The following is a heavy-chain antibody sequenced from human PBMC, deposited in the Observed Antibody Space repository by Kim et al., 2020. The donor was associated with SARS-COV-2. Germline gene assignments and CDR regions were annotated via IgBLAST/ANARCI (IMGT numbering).Heavy chain of an antibody. CDR2: ISYDGSNK. CDR1: GFTFSSYA. D-gene: IGHD3-10*01. J-gene: IGHJ4*02. V-gene: IGHV3-30*04. Sequence: GGSLRFSCADSGFTFSSYAMHWVRQAPGKGLEWVAVISYDGSNKYYADSVKGRFTISRDNSQNTLYLQINSLRAEDTAVYYCARGMVRGVVDYWGQGTLVTISS. CDR3: ARGMVRGVVDY.